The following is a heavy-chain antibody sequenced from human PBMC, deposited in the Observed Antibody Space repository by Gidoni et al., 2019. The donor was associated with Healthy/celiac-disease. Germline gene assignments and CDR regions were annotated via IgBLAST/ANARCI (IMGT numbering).Heavy chain of an antibody. CDR3: AGALWFGELLPPYYYYYYGMDV. CDR2: INPNSGGT. V-gene: IGHV1-2*02. Sequence: QVQLVQSGAEVKKPGASVKVSCKASGYTFTGYYMHWVRQAPGQGIEGMGWINPNSGGTNYAQKFQGRVTMTRDTSSSTAYMELSRLRSDDTAVYYCAGALWFGELLPPYYYYYYGMDVWGQGTTVTVSS. CDR1: GYTFTGYY. D-gene: IGHD3-10*01. J-gene: IGHJ6*02.